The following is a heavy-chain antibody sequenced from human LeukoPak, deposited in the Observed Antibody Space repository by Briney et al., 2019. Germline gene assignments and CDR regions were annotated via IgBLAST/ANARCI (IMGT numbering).Heavy chain of an antibody. D-gene: IGHD2-15*01. Sequence: GESLKISCKVSGYSFTNYWIGWVRQMPGKGLEWMGIIYPGDSDTRYSPSFQGQVTISADKSISTAYLQWSSLKASDTAMYYCALNPRGYCSGGRCYIGYWGQGTLVTVSS. CDR2: IYPGDSDT. CDR3: ALNPRGYCSGGRCYIGY. J-gene: IGHJ4*02. V-gene: IGHV5-51*01. CDR1: GYSFTNYW.